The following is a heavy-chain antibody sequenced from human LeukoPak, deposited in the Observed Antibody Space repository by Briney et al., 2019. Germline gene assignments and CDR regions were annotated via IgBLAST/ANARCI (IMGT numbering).Heavy chain of an antibody. CDR2: IYYSGST. CDR1: GGSLSSSSYY. CDR3: ARDTQVAFDI. Sequence: SETLSLTCTVPGGSLSSSSYYWGWIRQPPGKGLEWIGSIYYSGSTYYNPSLKSRVTISVDTSKNQFSLKLSSVTAADTAVYYCARDTQVAFDIWGQGTMVTVSS. J-gene: IGHJ3*02. V-gene: IGHV4-39*07.